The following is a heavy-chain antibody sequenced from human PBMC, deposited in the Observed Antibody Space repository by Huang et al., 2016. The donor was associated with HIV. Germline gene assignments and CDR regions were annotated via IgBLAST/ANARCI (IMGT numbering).Heavy chain of an antibody. J-gene: IGHJ4*02. CDR2: ISTNNSDT. D-gene: IGHD3-22*01. CDR3: GGSSGYWSFDY. Sequence: QVQLVQSGGEVKKPGASVKVSCKASDYTFTSYGISWVRQAPGQGLEWMVWISTNNSDTNYAQKFQGRVTMTTDTSTSTAYMELRSLRSDDSAVYYCGGSSGYWSFDYWGQGTLVTVSS. CDR1: DYTFTSYG. V-gene: IGHV1-18*04.